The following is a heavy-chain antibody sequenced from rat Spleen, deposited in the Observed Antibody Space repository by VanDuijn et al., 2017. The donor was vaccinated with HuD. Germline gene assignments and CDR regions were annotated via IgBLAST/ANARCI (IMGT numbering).Heavy chain of an antibody. CDR3: AKDRDYGNDPNCAHNVMDA. CDR2: ISPSGGTT. V-gene: IGHV5-19*01. Sequence: EVQLVESGGGLVQPGRSLKLSCGASGFTFSNYGMHWIRQATTKGLERVGSISPSGGTTYYRDSVKGRLTFSRDNAKSLLYLQMDILRSEDTATYYCAKDRDYGNDPNCAHNVMDAWGQGVSVTVSS. CDR1: GFTFSNYG. D-gene: IGHD1-7*01. J-gene: IGHJ4*01.